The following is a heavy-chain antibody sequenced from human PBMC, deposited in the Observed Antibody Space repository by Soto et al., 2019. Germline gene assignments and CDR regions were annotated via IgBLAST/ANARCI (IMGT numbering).Heavy chain of an antibody. CDR3: ARDSRPVVVPAAIQDYYYGMDV. V-gene: IGHV1-69*13. Sequence: SVKVSCKASGGTFSSYAISWVRQAPGQGLEWMGGIIPIFGTANYAQKFQGRVTITADESTSTAYMELSSLRSEDTAVYYCARDSRPVVVPAAIQDYYYGMDVWGQGTTVTVSS. J-gene: IGHJ6*02. CDR1: GGTFSSYA. D-gene: IGHD2-2*02. CDR2: IIPIFGTA.